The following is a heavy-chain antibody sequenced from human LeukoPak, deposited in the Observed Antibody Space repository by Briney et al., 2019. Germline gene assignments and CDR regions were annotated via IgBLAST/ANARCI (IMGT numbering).Heavy chain of an antibody. D-gene: IGHD2/OR15-2a*01. CDR2: INHSGST. J-gene: IGHJ5*02. CDR3: ARRITVFYWFDP. V-gene: IGHV4-34*01. CDR1: GGSFNEYY. Sequence: PSETLSLTCAVYGGSFNEYYWSWIRQPPGKGLEWIGEINHSGSTNYNPSLKSRVTISLDTSKNQFSLKLSSVTAADTAVYYCARRITVFYWFDPWDQGTLVTVSS.